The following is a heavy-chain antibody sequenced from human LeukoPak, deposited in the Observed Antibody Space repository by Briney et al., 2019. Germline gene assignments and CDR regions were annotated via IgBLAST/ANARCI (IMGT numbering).Heavy chain of an antibody. J-gene: IGHJ4*02. Sequence: GGSLRLSCAASGFTFSSYGMHWVRQAPGKGLEWVAVISYDGSNKYYADSVKGRFTISRDNSKNTLYLQMNSLRAEDTAVYYCAKSQYCSSTSCYGFDYWGQGTLVTVSS. CDR3: AKSQYCSSTSCYGFDY. V-gene: IGHV3-30*18. D-gene: IGHD2-2*01. CDR1: GFTFSSYG. CDR2: ISYDGSNK.